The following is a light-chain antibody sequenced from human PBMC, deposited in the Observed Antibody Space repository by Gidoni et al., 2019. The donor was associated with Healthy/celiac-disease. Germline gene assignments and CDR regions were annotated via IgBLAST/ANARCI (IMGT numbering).Light chain of an antibody. CDR1: QSISSW. CDR3: QQYNSYLLT. V-gene: IGKV1-5*03. Sequence: DIQITKSPSTLSASVGDRVTITCRASQSISSWLAWYQQKPGKAPKLLIYKASSLESGVPSRFSGSGSGTEFTLTISSLQPDDFATYYCQQYNSYLLTFGGGTKVEIK. CDR2: KAS. J-gene: IGKJ4*01.